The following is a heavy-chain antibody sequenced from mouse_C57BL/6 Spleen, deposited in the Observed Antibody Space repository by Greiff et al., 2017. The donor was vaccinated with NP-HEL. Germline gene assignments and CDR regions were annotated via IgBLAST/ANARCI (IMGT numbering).Heavy chain of an antibody. CDR3: ARHNWDYFDY. CDR1: GFTFTDYY. D-gene: IGHD4-1*01. V-gene: IGHV7-3*01. CDR2: IRNKANGYTT. Sequence: EVKLVESGGGLVQPGGSLSLSCAASGFTFTDYYMSWARQPPGKALEWLGFIRNKANGYTTEYSASVKGRFTISRDNSQSILYLQMNALRAEDSATYYCARHNWDYFDYWGPGTTLAVSS. J-gene: IGHJ2*01.